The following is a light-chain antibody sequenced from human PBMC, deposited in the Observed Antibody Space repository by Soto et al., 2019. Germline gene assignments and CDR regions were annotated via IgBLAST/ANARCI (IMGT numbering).Light chain of an antibody. CDR3: QQYGSSPRT. CDR1: QSVSSSY. V-gene: IGKV3-20*01. CDR2: GAS. Sequence: PGERATLSCRASQSVSSSYLAWYQQKPGQAPRLLIYGASSRATGIPDRFRGSGSGTDFTLTISRLEPEDFAVYYCQQYGSSPRTFGQGTKVDIK. J-gene: IGKJ1*01.